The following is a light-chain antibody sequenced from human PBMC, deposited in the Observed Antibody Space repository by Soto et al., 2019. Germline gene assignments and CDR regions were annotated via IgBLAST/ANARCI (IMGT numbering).Light chain of an antibody. V-gene: IGKV3-20*01. Sequence: EIVLTQSPGTLSLSPGERATLSCRASQSVSSSYLAWYQQKPGQAPRLLIYGASSRATGIPDRFSGSGSGTDFTLTISRLEPEDSATYYCQQLKSYPLTFGGGTKVEIK. J-gene: IGKJ4*01. CDR2: GAS. CDR1: QSVSSSY. CDR3: QQLKSYPLT.